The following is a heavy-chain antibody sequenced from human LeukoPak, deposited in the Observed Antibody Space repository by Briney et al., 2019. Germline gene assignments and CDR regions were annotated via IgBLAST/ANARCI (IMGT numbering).Heavy chain of an antibody. V-gene: IGHV3-7*04. Sequence: GGSLRLSCEASGFSFSNHWMSWVRQAPGKGLEWVANISEDGSEKTYVDSVKGRFTISRDYAKKSVYLQMNSLTAEDTAMYYCARGVGWFDPWGQGTLVTVSS. J-gene: IGHJ5*02. CDR3: ARGVGWFDP. CDR1: GFSFSNHW. CDR2: ISEDGSEK. D-gene: IGHD2-2*01.